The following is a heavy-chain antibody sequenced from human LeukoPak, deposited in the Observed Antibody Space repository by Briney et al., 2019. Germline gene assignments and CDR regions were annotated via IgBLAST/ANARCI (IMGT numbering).Heavy chain of an antibody. CDR2: VSGGGGST. CDR3: ARDSRVGANAFDI. Sequence: PGGSLRLSCSASGFTFGNYAMSWVRQAPGKGLEWVSAVSGGGGSTYYADSVKGRFTISRDNSKNTLYLQMNSLRAEDTAVYYCARDSRVGANAFDIWGQGTMVTVSS. CDR1: GFTFGNYA. J-gene: IGHJ3*02. V-gene: IGHV3-23*01. D-gene: IGHD1-26*01.